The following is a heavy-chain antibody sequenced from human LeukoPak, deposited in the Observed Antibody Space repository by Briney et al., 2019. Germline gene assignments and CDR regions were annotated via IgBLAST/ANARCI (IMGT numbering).Heavy chain of an antibody. Sequence: GGSLRPSCAASGFTVSSNYMSWVRQAPGKGLEWVSVIYSGGSTYYADSVKGRFTISRDNSKNTLYLQMNSLRAEDTAVYYCAREGANYYGSGSYYSRFGWFDPWGQGTLVTVSS. V-gene: IGHV3-53*01. D-gene: IGHD3-10*01. CDR1: GFTVSSNY. CDR2: IYSGGST. CDR3: AREGANYYGSGSYYSRFGWFDP. J-gene: IGHJ5*02.